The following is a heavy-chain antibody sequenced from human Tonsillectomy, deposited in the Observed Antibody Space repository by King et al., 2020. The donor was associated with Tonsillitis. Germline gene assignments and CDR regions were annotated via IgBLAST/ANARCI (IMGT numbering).Heavy chain of an antibody. CDR1: GGAFSNSA. V-gene: IGHV1-69*06. CDR2: IIPVFGTP. D-gene: IGHD4-17*01. J-gene: IGHJ4*02. CDR3: ARRGAYGALLEY. Sequence: QLVQSGAEVKKPGSSVKVSCKASGGAFSNSAISWVRQAPGQGLEWMGGIIPVFGTPSYAQKFQGRLTITSAKSTSTAYMELTRLTSEDTAVYYCARRGAYGALLEYWGQGTLITVSS.